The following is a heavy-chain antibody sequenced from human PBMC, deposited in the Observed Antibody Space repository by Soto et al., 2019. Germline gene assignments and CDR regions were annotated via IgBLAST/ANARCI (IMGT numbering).Heavy chain of an antibody. Sequence: GGSLRLSCAASGFTFSSYGMHWVRQAPGKGLEWVAVIWYDGSNKYYADSVKGRFTISRDNSKNTLYLQMNSLRAEDTAVYYWARVSLGPPPMVRGFNALDIWAQGTMVTVSS. CDR2: IWYDGSNK. J-gene: IGHJ3*02. CDR3: ARVSLGPPPMVRGFNALDI. CDR1: GFTFSSYG. D-gene: IGHD3-10*01. V-gene: IGHV3-33*01.